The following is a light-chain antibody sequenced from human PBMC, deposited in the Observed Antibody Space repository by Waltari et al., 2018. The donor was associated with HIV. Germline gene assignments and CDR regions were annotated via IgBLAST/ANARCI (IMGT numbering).Light chain of an antibody. CDR3: SSYTSTSTVYV. CDR2: AVS. CDR1: SSDVGGYNS. V-gene: IGLV2-14*03. J-gene: IGLJ1*01. Sequence: QSALTQPASVSGSPGQSLTISCTGTSSDVGGYNSVSWYQLHPGKAPELMIYAVSNRPSGVSNRFSGSKSDNTASLTISGLQAEDEADYYCSSYTSTSTVYVFGTGTEVTVL.